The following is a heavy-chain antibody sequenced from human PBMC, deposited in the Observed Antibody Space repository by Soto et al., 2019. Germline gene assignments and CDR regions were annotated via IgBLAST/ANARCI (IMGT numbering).Heavy chain of an antibody. V-gene: IGHV3-33*01. CDR3: AREAVVVPAAMSDYYYYYYMDV. CDR1: GFPFSSYG. CDR2: IWYDGSNK. Sequence: GSLRHSCASSGFPFSSYGMHWVRQAPGKGLEWVAVIWYDGSNKYYADSVKGRFTISRDNSKNTLYLQMNSLRAEDTAVYYCAREAVVVPAAMSDYYYYYYMDVWGKGTTVTVSS. D-gene: IGHD2-2*01. J-gene: IGHJ6*03.